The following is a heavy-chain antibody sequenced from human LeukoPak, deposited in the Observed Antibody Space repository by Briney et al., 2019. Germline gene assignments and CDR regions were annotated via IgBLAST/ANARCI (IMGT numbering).Heavy chain of an antibody. CDR1: GFTFSSYA. CDR2: ISSNGGST. V-gene: IGHV3-64*01. J-gene: IGHJ4*02. CDR3: AREGPDYGGNIFDS. D-gene: IGHD4-23*01. Sequence: GGSLRLSCAASGFTFSSYAMHWVRQAPGKGLEYVSAISSNGGSTYYANSVKGRFTISRDNSKNTLYLQMGSLRAEDMAVYYCAREGPDYGGNIFDSWGQGTLVTVSS.